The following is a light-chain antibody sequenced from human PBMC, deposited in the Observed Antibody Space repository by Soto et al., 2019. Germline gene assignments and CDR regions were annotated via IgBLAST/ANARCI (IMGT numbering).Light chain of an antibody. Sequence: QSVLTQPGSMSGPPGQSITISCTGTSSDVGGYNYVSWYQQHPGKAPKLMIYDVSNRPSGFSNRFSGSKSGNTASLTISGLQAEDEAVYYCSSYTSSTTLVFGGGTKVNRP. CDR3: SSYTSSTTLV. J-gene: IGLJ2*01. CDR1: SSDVGGYNY. CDR2: DVS. V-gene: IGLV2-14*01.